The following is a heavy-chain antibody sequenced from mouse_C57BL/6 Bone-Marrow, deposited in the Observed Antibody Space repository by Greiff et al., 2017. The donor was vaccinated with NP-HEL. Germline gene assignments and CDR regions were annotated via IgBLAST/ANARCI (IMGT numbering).Heavy chain of an antibody. J-gene: IGHJ1*03. Sequence: EVKLVESGPELVKPGASVKISCKASGYSFTDYNMNWVKQSNGKSLEWIGVINPNYGTTSYNQKFKGKATLTVDQSSSTAYMQLNSLTSEDSAVYYGGGDYSSPRGYWNVWGTGPTVTVSS. CDR2: INPNYGTT. CDR1: GYSFTDYN. V-gene: IGHV1-39*01. CDR3: GGDYSSPRGYWNV. D-gene: IGHD2-5*01.